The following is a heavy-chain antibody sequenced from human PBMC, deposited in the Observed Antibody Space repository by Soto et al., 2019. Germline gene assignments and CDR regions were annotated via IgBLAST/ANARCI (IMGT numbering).Heavy chain of an antibody. CDR3: AKARGRSSSWYGDLDYFDY. Sequence: GWSLRLSCSASVFTFSSYGMHWFRRAPGKGLEWVAVISYDGSNKYYADSVKGRFTISRDNSKNTLYLQMNSLRAEDTAVYYCAKARGRSSSWYGDLDYFDYWGQGTLVTVSS. CDR1: VFTFSSYG. CDR2: ISYDGSNK. V-gene: IGHV3-30*18. D-gene: IGHD6-13*01. J-gene: IGHJ4*02.